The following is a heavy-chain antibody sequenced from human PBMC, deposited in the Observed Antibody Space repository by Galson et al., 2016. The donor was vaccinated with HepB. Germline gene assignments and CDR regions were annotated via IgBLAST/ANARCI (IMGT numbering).Heavy chain of an antibody. CDR3: ARDGGSGWSRLW. Sequence: SCKASGYTFTSYAIHWVRQAPGQRLEWMGWTNNANGNTEYSQSFQGRVTFTRDTSASTAYMELSSLRSEDTVVYYCARDGGSGWSRLWWGQGTLVAVSS. V-gene: IGHV1-3*04. D-gene: IGHD6-19*01. CDR1: GYTFTSYA. CDR2: TNNANGNT. J-gene: IGHJ4*02.